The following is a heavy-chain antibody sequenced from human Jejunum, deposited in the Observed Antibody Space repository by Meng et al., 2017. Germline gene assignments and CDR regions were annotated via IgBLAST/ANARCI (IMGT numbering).Heavy chain of an antibody. CDR3: VRDFREDGFYSWSDY. D-gene: IGHD5-24*01. CDR2: IKKDGSEN. CDR1: GFTFSFYW. J-gene: IGHJ4*02. V-gene: IGHV3-7*01. Sequence: GGSLRLSCAASGFTFSFYWMTWVRQAPGTGLEWVANIKKDGSENKYVDSVKGRFTISRDNAKNSLYLQMDSLRAEDTAVYYCVRDFREDGFYSWSDYWGQGTLVTVSS.